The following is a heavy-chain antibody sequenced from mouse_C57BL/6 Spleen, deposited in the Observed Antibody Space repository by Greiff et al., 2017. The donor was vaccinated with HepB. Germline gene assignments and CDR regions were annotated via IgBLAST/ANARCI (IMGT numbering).Heavy chain of an antibody. CDR3: ARPYYYGSTHWYFDV. Sequence: EVNLVESGGDLVKPGGSLKLSCAASGFTFSSYGMSWVRQTPDKRLEWVATISSGGSYTYYPDSVKGRFTISRDNAKNTLYLQMSSLKSEDTAMYYCARPYYYGSTHWYFDVWGTGTTVTVSS. CDR1: GFTFSSYG. J-gene: IGHJ1*03. CDR2: ISSGGSYT. V-gene: IGHV5-6*01. D-gene: IGHD1-1*01.